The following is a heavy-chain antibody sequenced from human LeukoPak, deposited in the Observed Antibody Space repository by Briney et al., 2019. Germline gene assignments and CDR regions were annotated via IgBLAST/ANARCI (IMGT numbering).Heavy chain of an antibody. CDR3: ARAHSWYCSGGSCYWIRRGDHFDY. CDR2: INHSGST. Sequence: PSETLSLTCAVYGGSFSGYYWSWIRQPPGKGLEWIGEINHSGSTNYNPSLKSRVTISVDTSKNQFSLKLSSVTAADTAVYYCARAHSWYCSGGSCYWIRRGDHFDYWGQGTLVTVSS. CDR1: GGSFSGYY. D-gene: IGHD2-15*01. V-gene: IGHV4-34*01. J-gene: IGHJ4*02.